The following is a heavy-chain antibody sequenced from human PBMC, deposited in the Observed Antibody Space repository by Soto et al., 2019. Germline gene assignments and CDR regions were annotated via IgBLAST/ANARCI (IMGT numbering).Heavy chain of an antibody. Sequence: ASVKVSCKASGYTFTSYDINWVRQATGQGLEWMGWMNPNSGNTGYAQKFQGRVTMTRNTSISTAYMELSSLRSEDTAVYYCARGGVTMIVVANDYWGQGTLVTVSS. V-gene: IGHV1-8*01. J-gene: IGHJ4*02. CDR1: GYTFTSYD. D-gene: IGHD3-22*01. CDR3: ARGGVTMIVVANDY. CDR2: MNPNSGNT.